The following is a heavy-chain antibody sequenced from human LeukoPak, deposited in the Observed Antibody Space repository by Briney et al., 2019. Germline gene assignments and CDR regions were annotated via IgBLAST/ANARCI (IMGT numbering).Heavy chain of an antibody. CDR2: ISSSSSYI. CDR1: GFTFSSYS. V-gene: IGHV3-21*01. Sequence: PGGSLRLSCAASGFTFSSYSMDWVRQAPGKGLEWVSSISSSSSYIYYADSVKGRFTISRDNAKNSLYLQMNSLRAEDTAVYYCARDNYYDSSGYYSEAAFDIWGQGTMVTVSS. CDR3: ARDNYYDSSGYYSEAAFDI. D-gene: IGHD3-22*01. J-gene: IGHJ3*02.